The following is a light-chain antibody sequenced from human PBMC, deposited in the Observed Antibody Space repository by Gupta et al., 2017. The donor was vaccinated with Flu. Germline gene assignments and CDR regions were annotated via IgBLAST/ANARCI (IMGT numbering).Light chain of an antibody. CDR3: FSHAGSGWV. J-gene: IGLJ3*02. CDR2: EVA. V-gene: IGLV2-8*01. Sequence: QSALTQPPSASGSPVQSVTISCTGTSSDIGGHNYVSWFQQHPGKAPKLMIYEVAKRPSGVPDRFSGSKSGNTASLTVSGLQAEDEADYYSFSHAGSGWVFGGGTKLTVL. CDR1: SSDIGGHNY.